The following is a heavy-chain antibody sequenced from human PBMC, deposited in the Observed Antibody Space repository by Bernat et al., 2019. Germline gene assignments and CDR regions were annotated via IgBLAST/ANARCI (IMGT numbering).Heavy chain of an antibody. D-gene: IGHD5-24*01. CDR3: ARDRERWLQRSFDI. Sequence: EGQQLEAGGGVVQPGGSRRLSCAASGVTFSSDGRSWVGQARGKGLEGVATIKPDGGEKYYVDSVKCRFPLSRDNAKHSLYLQLNSLSAEDTAVYYCARDRERWLQRSFDISGQGTMVTVSS. V-gene: IGHV3-7*01. CDR2: IKPDGGEK. CDR1: GVTFSSDG. J-gene: IGHJ3*02.